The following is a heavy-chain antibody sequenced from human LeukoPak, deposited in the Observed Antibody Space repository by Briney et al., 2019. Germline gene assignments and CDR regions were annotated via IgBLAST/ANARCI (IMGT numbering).Heavy chain of an antibody. CDR1: GFAFSDYG. CDR3: ARDFVKMLRGLRYFDY. CDR2: IWFDGGNK. J-gene: IGHJ4*02. D-gene: IGHD3-10*01. V-gene: IGHV3-33*01. Sequence: PGGSLRLSCAASGFAFSDYGMHWVRQAPGKGLEWVAAIWFDGGNKFYVDSVKGRFTTSRDNSKNMMYLQMNSLRAEDTAVYYCARDFVKMLRGLRYFDYWGRGTLVTVSS.